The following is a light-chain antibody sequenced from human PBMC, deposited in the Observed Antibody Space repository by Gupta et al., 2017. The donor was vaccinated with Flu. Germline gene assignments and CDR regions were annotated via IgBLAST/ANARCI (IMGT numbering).Light chain of an antibody. CDR3: QLWDSRSDHWV. CDR1: NIGSKT. CDR2: DDS. J-gene: IGLJ3*02. V-gene: IGLV3-21*03. Sequence: SSVLTQPPSVSVAPGKTATITCAGNNIGSKTVHWYQQKPGQAPVLVVNDDSGRPSGIPERFSGSNSGNTATMTINRVEAGDEADYYCQLWDSRSDHWVFGGGTKLTVL.